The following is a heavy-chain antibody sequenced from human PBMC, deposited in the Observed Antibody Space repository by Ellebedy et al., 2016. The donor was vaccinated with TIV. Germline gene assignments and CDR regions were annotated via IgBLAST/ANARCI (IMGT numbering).Heavy chain of an antibody. D-gene: IGHD3-10*01. Sequence: PGGSLRLSCAASGFTFSSNWMHWVRQAPGKGLEWVTLLSYDGFNKSYADSVKGRFIISRDNSKNTLYLQMNSLRAEDTAVYYCARGGLEVPDDAFDLWGQGTMVTVSS. V-gene: IGHV3-30*03. J-gene: IGHJ3*01. CDR3: ARGGLEVPDDAFDL. CDR1: GFTFSSNW. CDR2: LSYDGFNK.